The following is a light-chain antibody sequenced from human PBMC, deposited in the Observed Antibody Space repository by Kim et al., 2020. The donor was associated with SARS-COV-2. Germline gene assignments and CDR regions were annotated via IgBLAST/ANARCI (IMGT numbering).Light chain of an antibody. Sequence: SASVGARVTIPCRARQGIRNYLAWYQQKPGKVPKLLIYAASTLQSGVPSRFSGSGSGTDFTLTISSLQPEDVATYYCQKYNSAPLTFGGGTKVDIK. CDR1: QGIRNY. J-gene: IGKJ4*01. V-gene: IGKV1-27*01. CDR2: AAS. CDR3: QKYNSAPLT.